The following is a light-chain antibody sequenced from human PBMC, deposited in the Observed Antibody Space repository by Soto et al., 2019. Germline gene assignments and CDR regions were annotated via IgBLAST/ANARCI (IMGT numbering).Light chain of an antibody. J-gene: IGKJ1*01. CDR2: DAS. V-gene: IGKV1-5*01. CDR3: QQYDSYWT. CDR1: QSISNW. Sequence: DIQMTQSPSTLSASVGDRVTITCRASQSISNWLAWYQQKPGKAPKLLLFDASSLESGVPSRFSGSGSGTEFTLTITSLQPDEFATYYCQQYDSYWTFGQGTKVDIK.